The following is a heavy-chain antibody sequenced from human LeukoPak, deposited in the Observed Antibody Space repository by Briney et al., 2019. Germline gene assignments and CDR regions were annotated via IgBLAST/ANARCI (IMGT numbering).Heavy chain of an antibody. CDR3: ARHGVNDFWSGYPTGYYGMDV. J-gene: IGHJ6*02. V-gene: IGHV1-18*01. D-gene: IGHD3-3*01. Sequence: ASVKVSCKASGYTFTSYGISWVRQAPGQGLEWMGWISAYNGNTNCAQKLQGRVTMTTDTSTSTAYMELRSLRSDDTAVYYCARHGVNDFWSGYPTGYYGMDVWGQGTTVTVSS. CDR1: GYTFTSYG. CDR2: ISAYNGNT.